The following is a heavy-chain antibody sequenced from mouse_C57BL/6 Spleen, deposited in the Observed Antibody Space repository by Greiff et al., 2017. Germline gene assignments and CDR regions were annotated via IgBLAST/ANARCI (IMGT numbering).Heavy chain of an antibody. Sequence: QVHVKQPGAELVKPGASVKLSCKASGYTFTSYWMQWVKQRPGQGLEWIGEIDPSDSYTNYNQKFKGKATLTVDTSSSTAYMQLSSLTSEDSAVYYCARGEVTARVDYWGQGTSVTVSS. D-gene: IGHD2-2*01. CDR1: GYTFTSYW. CDR3: ARGEVTARVDY. J-gene: IGHJ4*01. V-gene: IGHV1-50*01. CDR2: IDPSDSYT.